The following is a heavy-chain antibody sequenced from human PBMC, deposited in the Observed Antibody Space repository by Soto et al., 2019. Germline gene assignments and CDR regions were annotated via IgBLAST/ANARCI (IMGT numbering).Heavy chain of an antibody. Sequence: SATLSRTCTVSGGSISSGDYYWRWIRQPPGKGLEWIGYIYYSGSTYYNPSLKSRVTISVDTSKNQFSLKLSSVTAADTAGYYCARHYGSGSYYNDYWGQGTLVTVSS. D-gene: IGHD3-10*01. CDR1: GGSISSGDYY. CDR3: ARHYGSGSYYNDY. V-gene: IGHV4-30-4*01. J-gene: IGHJ4*02. CDR2: IYYSGST.